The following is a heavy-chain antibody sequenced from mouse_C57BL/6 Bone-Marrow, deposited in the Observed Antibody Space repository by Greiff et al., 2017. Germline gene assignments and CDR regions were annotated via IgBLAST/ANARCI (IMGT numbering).Heavy chain of an antibody. V-gene: IGHV1-55*01. Sequence: QVQLQQPGAELVKPGASVKMSCKASGYTFPSYWITWVKQRPGQGLEWIGDIYPGSGSTNYNEKFKSKATLPVDTSSSTGYMQLSSLTSEDSAVYYCAESEKWGPNDWGQGTTLTVSA. CDR2: IYPGSGST. CDR3: AESEKWGPND. J-gene: IGHJ2*01. CDR1: GYTFPSYW.